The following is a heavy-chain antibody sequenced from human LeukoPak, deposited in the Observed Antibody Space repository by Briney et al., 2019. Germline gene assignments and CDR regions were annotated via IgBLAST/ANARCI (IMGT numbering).Heavy chain of an antibody. CDR3: ARGSPTDSSSCYTLDY. J-gene: IGHJ4*02. CDR2: INHSGST. Sequence: TSETLSLTCAVYGGSFSGYYWRWIRQPPGKGLEWIEEINHSGSTNYNPSLKSRVTISVDTSKNQFSLKLSSVTAADTAVYYCARGSPTDSSSCYTLDYWGQGTLVTVSS. V-gene: IGHV4-34*01. D-gene: IGHD6-13*01. CDR1: GGSFSGYY.